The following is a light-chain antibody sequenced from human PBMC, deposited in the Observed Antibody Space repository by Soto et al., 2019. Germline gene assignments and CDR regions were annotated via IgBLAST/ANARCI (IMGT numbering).Light chain of an antibody. Sequence: QSALARPGSVSGSPGQSSTISCTGTSSDVGSYNLVSWYQQHPGKAPKLLIYEGSKRPSGVSNRFSGSKSGNTASLTISGLQAEDEADYYCCSYAGSSTYVFGTGTKVTAL. CDR2: EGS. J-gene: IGLJ1*01. CDR3: CSYAGSSTYV. CDR1: SSDVGSYNL. V-gene: IGLV2-23*01.